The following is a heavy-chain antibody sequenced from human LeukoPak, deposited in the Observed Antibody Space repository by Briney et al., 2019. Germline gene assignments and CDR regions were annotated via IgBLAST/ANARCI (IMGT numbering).Heavy chain of an antibody. Sequence: SVKVSCKASGGTFSSYAISWVRQAPGQGLEWMGGIIPIFGTANYAQKFQGRVTITADESTSTAYMELSSLRSEDTAVYYCARPSGSSPADSAFDIWGQGTMVTVSS. J-gene: IGHJ3*02. CDR2: IIPIFGTA. D-gene: IGHD6-13*01. CDR1: GGTFSSYA. V-gene: IGHV1-69*13. CDR3: ARPSGSSPADSAFDI.